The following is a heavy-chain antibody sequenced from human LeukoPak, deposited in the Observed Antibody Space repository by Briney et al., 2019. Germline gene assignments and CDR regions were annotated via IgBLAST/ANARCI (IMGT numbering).Heavy chain of an antibody. Sequence: GRSLRLSCAASGFTFSSYAMSWVRQAPGKGLEWVSAISGSGGSTYYADSVKGRFTISRDNSKNTLYLQMNSLRAEDTAVYYCAKSRGRGNSSGYYRGAFDIWGQGTMVTVSS. CDR1: GFTFSSYA. CDR3: AKSRGRGNSSGYYRGAFDI. CDR2: ISGSGGST. J-gene: IGHJ3*02. V-gene: IGHV3-23*01. D-gene: IGHD3-22*01.